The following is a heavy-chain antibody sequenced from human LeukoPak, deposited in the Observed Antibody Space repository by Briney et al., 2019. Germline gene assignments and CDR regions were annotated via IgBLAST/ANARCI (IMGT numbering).Heavy chain of an antibody. CDR1: GFTFSSYA. V-gene: IGHV3-23*01. CDR2: ISDSGSST. Sequence: PGGSLRLSCAASGFTFSSYAMIWVRQAPGKGLEWVSLISDSGSSTYYPDSVKGRFTISRDNSKNTVYLQMNSLRAEDTAVYYCAQGVSGYGSGRPFDYWGQGTLVSVSS. D-gene: IGHD3-10*01. CDR3: AQGVSGYGSGRPFDY. J-gene: IGHJ4*02.